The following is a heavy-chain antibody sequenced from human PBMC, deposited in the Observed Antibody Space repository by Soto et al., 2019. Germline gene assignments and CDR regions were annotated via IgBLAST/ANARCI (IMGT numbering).Heavy chain of an antibody. CDR2: ISPYNGKT. CDR3: ARRPSADWFDP. Sequence: QVQLVQSGAEVKKPGASVKVSCKASGYTFTSYGISWARQAPGQGLEWMGWISPYNGKTNYAQKVQGRVTMTKDTSTSTAYMELKSLRSDDTAVYYCARRPSADWFDPWGQGTLVTVSS. D-gene: IGHD2-2*01. V-gene: IGHV1-18*01. J-gene: IGHJ5*02. CDR1: GYTFTSYG.